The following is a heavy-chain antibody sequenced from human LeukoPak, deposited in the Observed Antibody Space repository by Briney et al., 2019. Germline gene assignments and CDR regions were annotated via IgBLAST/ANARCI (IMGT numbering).Heavy chain of an antibody. J-gene: IGHJ4*02. CDR1: GGTFSSYA. CDR2: INPNNGGT. CDR3: ARDVSNRFDY. Sequence: ASVKVSCKASGGTFSSYAISWVRQAPGQGLEWMGWINPNNGGTNYAQKFQGRVTMTRDTSISTAYMELSRLRSDDTAVYYCARDVSNRFDYWGQGTLVTVSS. D-gene: IGHD2/OR15-2a*01. V-gene: IGHV1-2*02.